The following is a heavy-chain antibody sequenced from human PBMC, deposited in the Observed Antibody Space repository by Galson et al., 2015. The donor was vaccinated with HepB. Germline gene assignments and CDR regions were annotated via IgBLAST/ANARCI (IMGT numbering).Heavy chain of an antibody. Sequence: CAISGDSVSSNSVAWNWIRQSPSRGLEGLGRTYYRSKWYNDYAVSVKSRITINPDTSKNQFSLQLNSVTPEDTAVYYCARQQGGFDYWGQGTLVTVSS. CDR1: GDSVSSNSVA. CDR3: ARQQGGFDY. V-gene: IGHV6-1*01. D-gene: IGHD6-13*01. CDR2: TYYRSKWYN. J-gene: IGHJ4*02.